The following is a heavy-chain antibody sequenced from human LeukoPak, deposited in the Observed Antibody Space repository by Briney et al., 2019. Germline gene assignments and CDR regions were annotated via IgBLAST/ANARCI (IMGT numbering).Heavy chain of an antibody. J-gene: IGHJ4*02. D-gene: IGHD3-22*01. V-gene: IGHV4-39*01. CDR1: GGSLSSSSYY. CDR2: IYYSGST. CDR3: ARRIYFDNTGYLFDY. Sequence: SETLSLTCTVSGGSLSSSSYYWGWIRQPPGKGLEWIGSIYYSGSTYYNPSLKGRVTISVDTSKNQFSLKLTSVTAADTAVYYCARRIYFDNTGYLFDYWGQGALVTVSP.